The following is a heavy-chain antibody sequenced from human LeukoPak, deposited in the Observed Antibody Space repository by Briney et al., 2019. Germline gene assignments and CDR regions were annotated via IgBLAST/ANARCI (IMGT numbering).Heavy chain of an antibody. D-gene: IGHD5-18*01. CDR2: IYYSGST. J-gene: IGHJ4*02. CDR3: ARVMDTAMVMDY. V-gene: IGHV4-59*01. Sequence: SETLSLTCTVSGGSISSYYWSWIRQPPGKGLEWIGYIYYSGSTNYSPSLKSRVTISVDTSKNQFSLKLSSVTAADTAVYYCARVMDTAMVMDYWGQGTLVTVSS. CDR1: GGSISSYY.